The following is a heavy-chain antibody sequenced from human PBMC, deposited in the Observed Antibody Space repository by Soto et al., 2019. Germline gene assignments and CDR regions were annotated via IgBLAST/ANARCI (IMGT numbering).Heavy chain of an antibody. J-gene: IGHJ4*02. CDR1: GFTFSSYA. D-gene: IGHD5-18*01. Sequence: PGGSLRLSCAASGFTFSSYAMSWVRQAPGKGLEWVSAISGSGGSTYYADSVKGRFTISRDNPKNTLYLQMNSLRAEDTAVYYCAKGGLIEYSYGSFYFDYWGQGTLVTVSS. CDR3: AKGGLIEYSYGSFYFDY. CDR2: ISGSGGST. V-gene: IGHV3-23*01.